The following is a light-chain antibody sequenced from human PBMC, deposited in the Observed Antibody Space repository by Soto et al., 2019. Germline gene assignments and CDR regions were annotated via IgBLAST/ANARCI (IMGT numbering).Light chain of an antibody. CDR3: QQYNSYSQT. J-gene: IGKJ1*01. CDR1: QSISSW. CDR2: DAS. Sequence: DIKMTQSPSTLSASVGDRVTITCRASQSISSWLAWYQQKPGKAPKLLIYDASSLESGVPSRFSGSGSGTEFTLTISSLQPDDFATYYCQQYNSYSQTFGQRTMVDI. V-gene: IGKV1-5*01.